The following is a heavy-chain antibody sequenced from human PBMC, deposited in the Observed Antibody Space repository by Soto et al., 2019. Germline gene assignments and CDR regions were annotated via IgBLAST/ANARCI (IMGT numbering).Heavy chain of an antibody. Sequence: PGGSLRLSCAASGFTFSSYAMHWVRQAPGKGLEWVAVISYDGSNKYYADSVKGRFTISRDNSKNTLYLQMNSLRAEDTAVYYCARDRGPQYYYDSSGYYYGFDYWGEGTLVPVSP. CDR3: ARDRGPQYYYDSSGYYYGFDY. V-gene: IGHV3-30-3*01. J-gene: IGHJ4*02. D-gene: IGHD3-22*01. CDR2: ISYDGSNK. CDR1: GFTFSSYA.